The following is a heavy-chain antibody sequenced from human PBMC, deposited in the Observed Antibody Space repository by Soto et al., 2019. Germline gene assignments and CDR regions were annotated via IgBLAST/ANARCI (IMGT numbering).Heavy chain of an antibody. D-gene: IGHD3-22*01. CDR3: ARGSGYYDSRQPMDV. CDR1: GYTFTSYA. J-gene: IGHJ6*02. Sequence: VASVKVSCKASGYTFTSYAMHWVRQAPGQRLEWMGWINAGNGNTKYSQKFQGRVTITRDTSASTAYMELSSLRSEDTAVYYCARGSGYYDSRQPMDVWGQGTTVTVSS. CDR2: INAGNGNT. V-gene: IGHV1-3*01.